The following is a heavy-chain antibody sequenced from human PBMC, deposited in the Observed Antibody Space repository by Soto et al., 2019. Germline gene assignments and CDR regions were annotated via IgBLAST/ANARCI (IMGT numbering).Heavy chain of an antibody. D-gene: IGHD6-19*01. CDR1: GFTFSSYD. J-gene: IGHJ4*02. CDR2: ISYDGNNK. Sequence: TGGSLRLSCAASGFTFSSYDIHWVRQAPGKGLEWVALISYDGNNKYYADSVKGRFTISRDNSKNTLYLQMNSLRAEDTAVYYCARDAYISGYYQFDYWGQGTLVTVSS. CDR3: ARDAYISGYYQFDY. V-gene: IGHV3-30*03.